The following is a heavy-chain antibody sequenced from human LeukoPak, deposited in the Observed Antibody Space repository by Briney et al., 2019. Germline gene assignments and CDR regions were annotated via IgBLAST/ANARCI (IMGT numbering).Heavy chain of an antibody. V-gene: IGHV3-53*01. Sequence: PGGSLRLSCAASGFTVSSNHMSWVRQAPGKGLEWVSVIYSGGSTYYADSVKGRFTISRDNSKNTLYLQMNSLRAEATAVYYCARETRNALDIWGQGTMATVSS. CDR2: IYSGGST. D-gene: IGHD1/OR15-1a*01. J-gene: IGHJ3*02. CDR3: ARETRNALDI. CDR1: GFTVSSNH.